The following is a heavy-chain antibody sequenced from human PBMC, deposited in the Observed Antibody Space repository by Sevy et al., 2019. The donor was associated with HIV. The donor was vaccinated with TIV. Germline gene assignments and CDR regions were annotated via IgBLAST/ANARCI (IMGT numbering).Heavy chain of an antibody. J-gene: IGHJ6*03. CDR3: ARARIAASTDYYYMDV. CDR2: ISSSSSYI. V-gene: IGHV3-21*01. Sequence: GGSLRLSCAASGFTFSSYSMNWVRQAPGKGLEWVSSISSSSSYIYYADSVKGRFTISKDNAKNSRYLQMNSLRAEDTAVYYCARARIAASTDYYYMDVWGKGTTVTVSS. CDR1: GFTFSSYS. D-gene: IGHD6-13*01.